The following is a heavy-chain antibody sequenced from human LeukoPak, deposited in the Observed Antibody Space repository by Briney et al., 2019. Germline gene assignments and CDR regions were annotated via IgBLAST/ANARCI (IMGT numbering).Heavy chain of an antibody. CDR2: ISFDGNTK. CDR1: GFTFSNYG. Sequence: GGSPRLSCAASGFTFSNYGMHWVRQAPGKGLEWVAVISFDGNTKYFGDSVKGRFTISRDNSKSTTYLQMNSLRPEDTAVYYCAKAVTTEGRNFDYWGQGTLVTVSS. V-gene: IGHV3-30*18. D-gene: IGHD4-11*01. CDR3: AKAVTTEGRNFDY. J-gene: IGHJ4*02.